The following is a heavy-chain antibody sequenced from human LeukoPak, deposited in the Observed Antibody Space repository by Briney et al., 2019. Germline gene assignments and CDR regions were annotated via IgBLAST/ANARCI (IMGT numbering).Heavy chain of an antibody. CDR2: ITGSGVNI. Sequence: GGSLRLSCAASGFAFSSYAMRWVRKAPGKGLGGVSAITGSGVNIYYADYVKGPFNISRDNSKNTLYLQMNSLRAEDTAVYYCAKRGDSSGYNDYWGQGTLVTVSS. D-gene: IGHD5-24*01. CDR3: AKRGDSSGYNDY. J-gene: IGHJ4*02. CDR1: GFAFSSYA. V-gene: IGHV3-23*01.